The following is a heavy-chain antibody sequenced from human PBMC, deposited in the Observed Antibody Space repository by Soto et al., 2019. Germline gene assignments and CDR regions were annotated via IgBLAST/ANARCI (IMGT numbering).Heavy chain of an antibody. V-gene: IGHV1-69*01. J-gene: IGHJ4*02. Sequence: QVQLVQSGAEVKKPGSSVKVSCKASGGTFSSYAISWVRQAPGQGLEWMGGIIPIFGTANYAQKFQGRVPITADESTSPAYMELSSLRSEDTAVHYCARVNGYYDSSGYYPLYYFDYWGQGTLVTVSS. CDR3: ARVNGYYDSSGYYPLYYFDY. D-gene: IGHD3-22*01. CDR2: IIPIFGTA. CDR1: GGTFSSYA.